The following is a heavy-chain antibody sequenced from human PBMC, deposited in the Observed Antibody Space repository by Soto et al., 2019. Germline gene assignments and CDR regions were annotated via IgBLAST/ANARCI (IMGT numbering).Heavy chain of an antibody. V-gene: IGHV1-18*01. CDR1: GYTFTSYG. CDR2: ISAYNGNT. D-gene: IGHD6-19*01. CDR3: ARVDSSGWYGYLQH. Sequence: QVPLVQSGGEVKKPGASVKVSCKASGYTFTSYGITWVRQAPGQGLEWLGWISAYNGNTNHAQNFQGRVTMTTDTSTTTAYMELRSLRSDDTAIYYCARVDSSGWYGYLQHWGQGTLVTVSS. J-gene: IGHJ1*01.